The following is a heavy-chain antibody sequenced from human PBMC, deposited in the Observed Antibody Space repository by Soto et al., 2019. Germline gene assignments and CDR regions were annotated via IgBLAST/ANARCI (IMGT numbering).Heavy chain of an antibody. V-gene: IGHV3-30*04. J-gene: IGHJ4*02. CDR3: ARESIAAAGL. CDR1: GFTFRSYV. Sequence: QVQLVESGGGVVQPGRSLRLSCAGSGFTFRSYVMHWVRQPPGKGLEWVAGISYDGENQYYADSVKGRFTISRANSKNTVFMQMTSLRREDASVYYCARESIAAAGLWGQGTLVTVSS. D-gene: IGHD6-13*01. CDR2: ISYDGENQ.